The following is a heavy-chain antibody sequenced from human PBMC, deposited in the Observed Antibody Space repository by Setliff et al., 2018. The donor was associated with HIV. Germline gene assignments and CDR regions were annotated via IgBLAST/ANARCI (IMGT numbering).Heavy chain of an antibody. D-gene: IGHD2-2*01. CDR1: GYTFTSDY. Sequence: ASVKVSCKASGYTFTSDYIHWVRQAPGQGLEWMGIINPAGNPTSYAQKFQGRLTMSVDTSKNQFSLNLSSVTAADTAVYYCARDRMPMASWVPDKWGQGTLVTVSS. V-gene: IGHV1-46*01. CDR2: INPAGNPT. J-gene: IGHJ4*02. CDR3: ARDRMPMASWVPDK.